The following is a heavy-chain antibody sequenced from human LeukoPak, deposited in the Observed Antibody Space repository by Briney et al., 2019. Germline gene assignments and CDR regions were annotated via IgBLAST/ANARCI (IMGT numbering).Heavy chain of an antibody. V-gene: IGHV3-20*01. CDR2: INWNGGSR. CDR1: GFTFSSSA. J-gene: IGHJ5*02. D-gene: IGHD2-2*02. CDR3: ARDRCSSTSCYNTPNWFDP. Sequence: GGSLRLSCAASGFTFSSSAMNWVRQVPGKGLEWVSGINWNGGSRGYADSVKGRFTISRDNAKNSVYLQMNSLRSEDTAFYHCARDRCSSTSCYNTPNWFDPWGQGTLVTVSS.